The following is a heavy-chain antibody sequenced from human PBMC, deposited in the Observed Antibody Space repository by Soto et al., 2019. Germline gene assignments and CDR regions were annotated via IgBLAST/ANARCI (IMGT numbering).Heavy chain of an antibody. D-gene: IGHD5-12*01. J-gene: IGHJ4*02. CDR2: ISSNGDST. V-gene: IGHV3-64*01. Sequence: EVQLVESGGGLVQPGGSLRLTCAASGFIFRSYALHWVRQAAGKGLEYVSSISSNGDSTYYANSVKGRFTISRDNSKNTVYLQMGSLRTEDMAVYYCTRLEEDSGYVLDYWGQGTMVTVSS. CDR3: TRLEEDSGYVLDY. CDR1: GFIFRSYA.